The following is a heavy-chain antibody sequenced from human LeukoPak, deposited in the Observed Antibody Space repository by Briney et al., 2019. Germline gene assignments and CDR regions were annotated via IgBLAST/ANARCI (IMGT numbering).Heavy chain of an antibody. CDR1: GFTFSSYG. V-gene: IGHV3-30*02. D-gene: IGHD3-9*01. Sequence: GGSLRLSCAASGFTFSSYGMHWVRQAPGKGLEWVAFIQYDGSNKYYADSVKGRFTISRDNSKDTLYLQMNSLRAEDTAVYYCAKFLGESAYFDWSSENAFDIWGQGTMVTVSS. J-gene: IGHJ3*02. CDR2: IQYDGSNK. CDR3: AKFLGESAYFDWSSENAFDI.